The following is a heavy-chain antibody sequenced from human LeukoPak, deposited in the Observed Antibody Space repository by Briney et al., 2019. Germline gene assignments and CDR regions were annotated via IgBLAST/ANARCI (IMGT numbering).Heavy chain of an antibody. CDR1: GFTFSSYA. D-gene: IGHD3-10*01. CDR2: ISYDGSNK. J-gene: IGHJ4*02. CDR3: ARDSAMVRGKPLL. Sequence: GGSLRLSCAASGFTFSSYAMHWVRQATGKGLEWVAVISYDGSNKYYADSVKGRFTISRDNSKNTLYLQMNSLRAEDTAVYYCARDSAMVRGKPLLWGQGTLVTVSS. V-gene: IGHV3-30-3*01.